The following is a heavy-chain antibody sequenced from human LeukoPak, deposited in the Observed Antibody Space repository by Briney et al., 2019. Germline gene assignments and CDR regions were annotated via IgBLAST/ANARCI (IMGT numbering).Heavy chain of an antibody. CDR1: GGTFSSYA. V-gene: IGHV1-69*06. J-gene: IGHJ4*02. CDR3: ASYSECSGGSCYGEGWYFDY. Sequence: SVKVSCKASGGTFSSYAISWVRQAPGQGLEWMGGIIPIFGTANYAQKFQGRVTITADKSTSTAYMELSSLRSEDTAVYYCASYSECSGGSCYGEGWYFDYWGQGTLVTVSS. D-gene: IGHD2-15*01. CDR2: IIPIFGTA.